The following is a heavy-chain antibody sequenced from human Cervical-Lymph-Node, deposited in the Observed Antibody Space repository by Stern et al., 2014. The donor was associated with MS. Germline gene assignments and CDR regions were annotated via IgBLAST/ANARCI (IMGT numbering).Heavy chain of an antibody. CDR1: GGSISSSKW. CDR3: ATDFGYDSY. D-gene: IGHD5-12*01. CDR2: IYPSGRT. Sequence: VQLLESGPGLVKPSETLSLRCAVSGGSISSSKWWTWVRQPPGKGLVGVDKIYPSGRTTYSPSLKTRVSISIDKSKSQFALKLTSVTAADTAVYYCATDFGYDSYWGQGALVTVSS. J-gene: IGHJ4*02. V-gene: IGHV4-4*02.